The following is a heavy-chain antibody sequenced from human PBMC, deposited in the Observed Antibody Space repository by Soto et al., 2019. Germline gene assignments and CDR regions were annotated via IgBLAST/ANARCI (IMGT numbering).Heavy chain of an antibody. J-gene: IGHJ3*02. CDR2: ISSSSSTI. CDR3: ARDEVSDISDIVDTSYAFDI. Sequence: GGSLRLSCAASGFTFSSYSMNWVRQAPGKGLEWVSYISSSSSTIYYADSVKGRFTISRDNAKNSLYLQMNSLRAEDTAVYYCARDEVSDISDIVDTSYAFDIWGQGTMVTVSS. CDR1: GFTFSSYS. D-gene: IGHD5-12*01. V-gene: IGHV3-48*01.